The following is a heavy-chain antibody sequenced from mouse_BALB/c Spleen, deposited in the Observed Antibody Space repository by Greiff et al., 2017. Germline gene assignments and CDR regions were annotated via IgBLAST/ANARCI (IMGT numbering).Heavy chain of an antibody. D-gene: IGHD2-1*01. CDR2: ISSGGSYT. Sequence: EVKLVESGGGLVKPGGSLKLSCAASGFTFSSYAMSWVRQSPEKRLEWVAEISSGGSYTYYPDTVTGRFTISRDNAKNTLYLEMSSLRSEDTAMYYCARDGNYGGFAYWGQGTLVTVSA. CDR1: GFTFSSYA. V-gene: IGHV5-9-4*01. J-gene: IGHJ3*01. CDR3: ARDGNYGGFAY.